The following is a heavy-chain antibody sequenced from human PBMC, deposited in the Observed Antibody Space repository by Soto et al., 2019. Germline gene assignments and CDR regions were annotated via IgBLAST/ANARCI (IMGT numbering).Heavy chain of an antibody. CDR1: GFIFGSYT. CDR2: ISSSSFTL. Sequence: GGSLRLSCAASGFIFGSYTMNWVRQAPGKGLEWVSSISSSSFTLYYADSVKGRFSISRDNAKNSLYLQMNSLRDEDTAVYYCATGTGWQPIWGQGILATVSS. J-gene: IGHJ4*02. D-gene: IGHD6-19*01. V-gene: IGHV3-48*02. CDR3: ATGTGWQPI.